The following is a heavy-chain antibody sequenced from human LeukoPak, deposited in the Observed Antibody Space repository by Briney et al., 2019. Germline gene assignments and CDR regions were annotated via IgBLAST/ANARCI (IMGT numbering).Heavy chain of an antibody. V-gene: IGHV4-39*07. Sequence: PSETLSLTCTVSGGSISSSSYYWSWIRQPPGKGLEWIGEINHSESTNYNPSLKSRVTISVDTSKNQFSLKLSSVIAADTAVYYCARGQLRLGYCSGGSCYSFDYWGQGTLVTVSS. D-gene: IGHD2-15*01. CDR1: GGSISSSSYY. CDR3: ARGQLRLGYCSGGSCYSFDY. J-gene: IGHJ4*02. CDR2: INHSEST.